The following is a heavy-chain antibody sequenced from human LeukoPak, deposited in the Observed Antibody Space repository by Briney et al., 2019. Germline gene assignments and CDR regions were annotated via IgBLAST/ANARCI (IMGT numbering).Heavy chain of an antibody. CDR2: FDPEDGET. J-gene: IGHJ2*01. CDR1: GYTLTELS. Sequence: PEASVKVSCKVSGYTLTELSMHWVRQAPGKGLEWMGGFDPEDGETIYAQKFQGRVTMTEDTSTDTAYMELSSLRSEDTAVYYCASSGSYGGDWYFDLWGRGTLVTVSS. D-gene: IGHD1-26*01. CDR3: ASSGSYGGDWYFDL. V-gene: IGHV1-24*01.